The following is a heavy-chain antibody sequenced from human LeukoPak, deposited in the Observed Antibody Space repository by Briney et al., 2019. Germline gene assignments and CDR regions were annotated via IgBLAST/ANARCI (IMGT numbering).Heavy chain of an antibody. J-gene: IGHJ4*02. CDR2: ISGNGSTT. Sequence: GGTLRLSCSASGFTFSTYGMSWVRQAPGGALEWVISISGNGSTTFYGDSVKGRFTISRDNSKNMLYLQMTSLRAEYTAVYYCAKGTSTYSSGSFDYWGQGTLVTVSS. D-gene: IGHD6-19*01. CDR3: AKGTSTYSSGSFDY. CDR1: GFTFSTYG. V-gene: IGHV3-23*01.